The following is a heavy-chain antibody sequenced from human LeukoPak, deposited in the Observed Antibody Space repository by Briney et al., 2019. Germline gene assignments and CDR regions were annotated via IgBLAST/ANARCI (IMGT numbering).Heavy chain of an antibody. Sequence: SVKVSCKASGGTFSSYPVSWVRQAPGQGLEWMGGIIPIFDTPTYAQKFQGRVTIAAVESTSTAYMELSSLRSEDTAVYYCAGXXXXXRXYGLDVWGQGTTVTVS. CDR2: IIPIFDTP. CDR3: AGXXXXXRXYGLDV. J-gene: IGHJ6*02. V-gene: IGHV1-69*13. CDR1: GGTFSSYP.